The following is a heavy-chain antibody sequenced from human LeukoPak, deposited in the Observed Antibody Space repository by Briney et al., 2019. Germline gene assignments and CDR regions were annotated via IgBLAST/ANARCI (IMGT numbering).Heavy chain of an antibody. Sequence: ASVKVSCKASGYTFTGYYMHWVRQAPGQGLEWMGWINPNSGGTNYAQKFQGWVTMTRDTSISTAYMELSRLRSDDTAVYYCARDYGGGIIRNYFDYWGQGTLVTVSS. CDR3: ARDYGGGIIRNYFDY. CDR2: INPNSGGT. D-gene: IGHD3-16*01. CDR1: GYTFTGYY. V-gene: IGHV1-2*04. J-gene: IGHJ4*02.